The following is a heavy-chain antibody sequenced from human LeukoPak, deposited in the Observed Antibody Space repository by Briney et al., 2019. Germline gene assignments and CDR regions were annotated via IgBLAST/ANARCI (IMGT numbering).Heavy chain of an antibody. J-gene: IGHJ6*03. CDR2: IKQDGSEK. V-gene: IGHV3-7*01. CDR1: GFTFSSYW. D-gene: IGHD6-13*01. Sequence: GGSLRLSCAASGFTFSSYWMSWVRQAPGKGLEWVANIKQDGSEKYYVDSVKGRFTISRDNAKNSLYLQMNSLRAEDTAVYYCARSGGSSSWYPYYYYMDVWGKGTTVTVSS. CDR3: ARSGGSSSWYPYYYYMDV.